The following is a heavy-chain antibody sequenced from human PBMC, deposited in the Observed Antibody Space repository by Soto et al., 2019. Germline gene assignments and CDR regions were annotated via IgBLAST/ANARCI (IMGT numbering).Heavy chain of an antibody. V-gene: IGHV1-46*01. CDR3: ARGSYASNVFIMDV. D-gene: IGHD2-2*01. CDR2: INPTGGDT. J-gene: IGHJ6*02. CDR1: GYTFTTYF. Sequence: ASVKVSCKASGYTFTTYFMHWVRQAPGQGFEWMGRINPTGGDTVYAKKFQGRVTVSRDTSTSTVYTELGSLTSKDTAVYYCARGSYASNVFIMDVWGQGTTVTVSS.